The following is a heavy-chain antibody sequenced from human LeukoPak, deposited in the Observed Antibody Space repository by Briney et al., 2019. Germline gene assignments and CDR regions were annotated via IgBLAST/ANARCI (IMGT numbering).Heavy chain of an antibody. Sequence: GASVKVSCKASGYTFTGYYMHWVRQAPGQGLEWMGWINPNSGGTNYAQKFQGRVTMTRDTSISTAYMELSRLRSDDTAVYYCARESLAVAGKIDYWGQGTLVTVSS. CDR3: ARESLAVAGKIDY. CDR2: INPNSGGT. V-gene: IGHV1-2*02. J-gene: IGHJ4*02. CDR1: GYTFTGYY. D-gene: IGHD6-19*01.